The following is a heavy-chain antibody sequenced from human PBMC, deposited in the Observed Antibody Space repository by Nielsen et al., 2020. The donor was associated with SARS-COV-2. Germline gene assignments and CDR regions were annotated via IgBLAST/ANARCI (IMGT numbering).Heavy chain of an antibody. D-gene: IGHD1-26*01. CDR1: GFSLDTSGMS. Sequence: SGPTLVKSTQTLTLTCTFSGFSLDTSGMSVTWIRQPPGKALEWLALIDWDGEKYYSTSLKTRLTISKDTSRNQVVLTLTNMGPVDTATYFCARSHIVGTTLDYWGQGTLVTVSS. J-gene: IGHJ4*02. V-gene: IGHV2-70*01. CDR3: ARSHIVGTTLDY. CDR2: IDWDGEK.